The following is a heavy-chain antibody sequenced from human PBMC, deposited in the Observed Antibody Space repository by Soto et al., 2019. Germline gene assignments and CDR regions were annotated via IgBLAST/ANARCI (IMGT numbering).Heavy chain of an antibody. CDR1: GYTFTSYA. Sequence: ASVKVSCKASGYTFTSYATHWVRQAPGQRPEWMGWINAGIGDIEYSEKFQGRVTITRDNSKDTVYLQMNSLRAEDTAVYYCAKDTYYYSSSGYYVFDSWGQGTLVTVSS. CDR3: AKDTYYYSSSGYYVFDS. J-gene: IGHJ4*02. CDR2: INAGIGDI. V-gene: IGHV1-3*01. D-gene: IGHD3-22*01.